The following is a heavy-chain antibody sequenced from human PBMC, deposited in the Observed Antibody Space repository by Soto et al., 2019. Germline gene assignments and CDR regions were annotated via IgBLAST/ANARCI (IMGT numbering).Heavy chain of an antibody. CDR3: AAVPYYYDSSAYYFDY. V-gene: IGHV1-58*01. D-gene: IGHD3-22*01. J-gene: IGHJ4*02. Sequence: QMQLVQSGPEVKKPGTSVKVSCKASGFTFTSSAVQWVRQARGQRLEWIGWIVVGSGNTNYAQKLQERVTITRDMSTSTAYMQLSSLRSEDTAVYYCAAVPYYYDSSAYYFDYWGQGTLVTVSS. CDR1: GFTFTSSA. CDR2: IVVGSGNT.